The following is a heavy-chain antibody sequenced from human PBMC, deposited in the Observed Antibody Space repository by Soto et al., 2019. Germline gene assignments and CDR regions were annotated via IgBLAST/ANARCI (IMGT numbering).Heavy chain of an antibody. J-gene: IGHJ4*02. D-gene: IGHD1-1*01. CDR2: IPHDDTYQ. CDR3: VRDDANLDNGLDH. V-gene: IGHV3-30*19. CDR1: GFTFSNYG. Sequence: QVQLVESGGGVVQPGRSLRLSCRASGFTFSNYGMHWIRQAPGKGLQWVAVIPHDDTYQYYLDSVKGRFTISRDNSKDTLYLQMNSLRVADTAVYYCVRDDANLDNGLDHWGQGTLGTISS.